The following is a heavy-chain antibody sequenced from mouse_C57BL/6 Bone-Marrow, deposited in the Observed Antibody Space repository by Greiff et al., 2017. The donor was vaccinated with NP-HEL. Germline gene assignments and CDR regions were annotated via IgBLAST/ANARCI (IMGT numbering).Heavy chain of an antibody. CDR1: GYSFTSYY. CDR3: ARHYGSSLYYFDY. J-gene: IGHJ2*01. CDR2: IYPGSGNT. V-gene: IGHV1-66*01. D-gene: IGHD1-1*01. Sequence: QVQLKESGPELVKPGASVKISCKASGYSFTSYYIHWVKQRPGQGLEWIGWIYPGSGNTKYIESFKGKATLTADTSSSTAYMQLCSLTSAYSSVSYCARHYGSSLYYFDYWGQGTTLTVSS.